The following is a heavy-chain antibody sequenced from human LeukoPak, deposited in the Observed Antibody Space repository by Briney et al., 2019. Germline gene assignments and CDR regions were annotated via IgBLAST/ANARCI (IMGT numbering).Heavy chain of an antibody. CDR3: ARGQYCSGGSCYRRGYGMDV. Sequence: PSETLSLTCAVYGGSFSGYYWSWIRQPPGKGLEWIGEINHSGSTNYSPSLKSRVTISVDTSKNQFSLKLSSVTAADTAVYYCARGQYCSGGSCYRRGYGMDVWGKGTTVTVSS. CDR2: INHSGST. D-gene: IGHD2-15*01. J-gene: IGHJ6*04. V-gene: IGHV4-34*01. CDR1: GGSFSGYY.